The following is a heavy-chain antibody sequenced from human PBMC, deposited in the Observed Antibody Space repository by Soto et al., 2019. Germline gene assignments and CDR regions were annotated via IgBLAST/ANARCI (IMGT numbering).Heavy chain of an antibody. J-gene: IGHJ3*02. D-gene: IGHD1-7*01. CDR2: ISSSGSTI. CDR3: ARDYNQRLHNWNYGNDAFDI. V-gene: IGHV3-11*01. CDR1: GFTFSDYY. Sequence: GGSLRLSCAASGFTFSDYYMSWIRQAPGKGLEWVSYISSSGSTIYYADSVKGRFTISRDNAKNSLYLQMNSLRAEDTAVYYCARDYNQRLHNWNYGNDAFDIWGQGTMVTVSS.